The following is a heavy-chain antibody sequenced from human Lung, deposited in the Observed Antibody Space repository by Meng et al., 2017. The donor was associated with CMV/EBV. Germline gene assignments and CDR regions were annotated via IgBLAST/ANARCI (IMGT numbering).Heavy chain of an antibody. V-gene: IGHV1-2*02. CDR1: GYRFSAHY. Sequence: ASXXVSCKASGYRFSAHYMHWVRQAPGQGLEWMGWINPNNGGTKYAQKFQGRVTMTRDTSISTVYMELSRLRSEDTAVYFCVRDLFQFVDDWGQGTLVTVS. CDR2: INPNNGGT. CDR3: VRDLFQFVDD. D-gene: IGHD3-3*01. J-gene: IGHJ4*02.